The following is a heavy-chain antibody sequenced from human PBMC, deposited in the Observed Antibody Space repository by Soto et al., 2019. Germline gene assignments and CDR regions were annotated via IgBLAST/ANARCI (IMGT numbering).Heavy chain of an antibody. D-gene: IGHD3-22*01. J-gene: IGHJ4*02. CDR3: ARTHYSDRSGTDY. CDR2: IYYSGST. V-gene: IGHV4-30-4*01. CDR1: GGSIRSGDSY. Sequence: ASETLSLTCTVSGGSIRSGDSYWSWIRQPPGEGLEWIGYIYYSGSTYYNPSLKSRVTISLDTSKNQFSLNLGSVTAADTAVYYCARTHYSDRSGTDYWGQGTLVTVSS.